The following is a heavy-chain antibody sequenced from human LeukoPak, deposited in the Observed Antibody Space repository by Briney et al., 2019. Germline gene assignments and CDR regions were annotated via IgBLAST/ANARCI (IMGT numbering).Heavy chain of an antibody. Sequence: GGSLRLSCAASGFTVSSNYMSWVPQAPGKGLEWVSVIYSGGSTNYAASVKGRLTISRDNSKNTLYLQMNSMRAEDTAVYYCARDKSSDYGDWFDPWGQGTLVTVSS. D-gene: IGHD4-17*01. J-gene: IGHJ5*02. CDR1: GFTVSSNY. CDR2: IYSGGST. CDR3: ARDKSSDYGDWFDP. V-gene: IGHV3-53*01.